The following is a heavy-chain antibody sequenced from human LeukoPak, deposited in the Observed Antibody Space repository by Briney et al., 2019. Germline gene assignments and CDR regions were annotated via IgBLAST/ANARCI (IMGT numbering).Heavy chain of an antibody. Sequence: SETLSLTCTVSGGFISSYYWSWIRQPPRKGLEWIGYIYYSGSTNYNPSLKSRVTISVDTSKNQFSLKLSSVTAADTAVYYCARGRLGYCSSTSCYGSNYYYMDVWGKGTTVTVSS. CDR2: IYYSGST. CDR1: GGFISSYY. V-gene: IGHV4-59*12. D-gene: IGHD2-2*01. CDR3: ARGRLGYCSSTSCYGSNYYYMDV. J-gene: IGHJ6*03.